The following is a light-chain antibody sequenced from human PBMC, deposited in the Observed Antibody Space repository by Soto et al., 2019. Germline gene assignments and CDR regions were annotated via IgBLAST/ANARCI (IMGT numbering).Light chain of an antibody. CDR3: QQRFDWPKIT. J-gene: IGKJ5*01. Sequence: EIVLTQSPATLSLSPGERVTLSCRASQSVSNYLAWYQQKPGQAPRLLVSVASNRATGIPARFSGSGSGTDFTLTISSLEPEDFGVFYCQQRFDWPKITFGQGTRLEIK. CDR1: QSVSNY. V-gene: IGKV3-11*01. CDR2: VAS.